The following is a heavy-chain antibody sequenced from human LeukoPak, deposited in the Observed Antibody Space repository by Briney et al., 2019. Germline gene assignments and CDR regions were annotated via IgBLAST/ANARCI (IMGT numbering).Heavy chain of an antibody. CDR1: GGSISSGDYY. Sequence: PSQTLSLTCTVSGGSISSGDYYWRWLRQPPGKGLEWIGYIYYSGSTYYNPSLKSRVTISVDTSKNQFSLKLSSVTAADTAVYYCAKKSCSSTSCYAFDIWGQGTMVTVSS. D-gene: IGHD2-2*01. CDR3: AKKSCSSTSCYAFDI. J-gene: IGHJ3*02. CDR2: IYYSGST. V-gene: IGHV4-30-4*08.